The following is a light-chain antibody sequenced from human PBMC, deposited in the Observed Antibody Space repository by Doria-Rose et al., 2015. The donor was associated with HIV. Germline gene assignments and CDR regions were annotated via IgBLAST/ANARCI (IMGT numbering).Light chain of an antibody. CDR3: QQYGTSRGT. CDR2: DAS. CDR1: QRVKSSY. Sequence: TQSPGTLSLSPGERATLSCRASQRVKSSYLAWYQQKPDQAPRLLIYDASTRATGIPDRLSGSGSGTDFTLAISRLEPEDVAVYYCQQYGTSRGTFGQGTRLEIK. J-gene: IGKJ5*01. V-gene: IGKV3-20*01.